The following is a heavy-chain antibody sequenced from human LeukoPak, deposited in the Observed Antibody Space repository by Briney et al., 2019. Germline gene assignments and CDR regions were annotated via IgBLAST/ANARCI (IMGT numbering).Heavy chain of an antibody. CDR1: GFTFSDYY. D-gene: IGHD3-10*01. CDR2: ISSSGSTI. CDR3: ARVARLLWFGESDSGVRQNPDDY. J-gene: IGHJ4*02. Sequence: GSLRLSCAASGFTFSDYYMSWIRQAPGKGLEWVSYISSSGSTIYYADSVKGRFTISRDNAKNSLYLQMNSLRAEDTAVYYCARVARLLWFGESDSGVRQNPDDYWGQGTLVTVSS. V-gene: IGHV3-11*01.